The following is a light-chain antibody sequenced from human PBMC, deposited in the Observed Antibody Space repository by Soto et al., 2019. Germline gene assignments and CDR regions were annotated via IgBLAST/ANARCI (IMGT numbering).Light chain of an antibody. J-gene: IGKJ1*01. CDR2: GAS. Sequence: EIVLTQSPGTLSLSPGERATVSCRASQSVSSSYLAWYKQKPGQAPRLLIYGASSRATGIPDRFSGSGSGTDFTLAISRLEPEDFALYYCQQYGSSPGTFGQGTKVEIK. CDR1: QSVSSSY. V-gene: IGKV3-20*01. CDR3: QQYGSSPGT.